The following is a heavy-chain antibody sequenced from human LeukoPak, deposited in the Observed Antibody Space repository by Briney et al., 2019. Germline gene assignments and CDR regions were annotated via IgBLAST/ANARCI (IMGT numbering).Heavy chain of an antibody. CDR2: ISGSGNST. J-gene: IGHJ4*02. Sequence: PGGSLRLSCSASGFNFNKYAMIWVRQVPGKGLEWVSAISGSGNSTYYADSVRGRFTISRDNSENTLFLQMNSLTLEDTAVYYCAKVGQQLGLFDYWGQGTLVTVSS. V-gene: IGHV3-23*01. D-gene: IGHD6-13*01. CDR3: AKVGQQLGLFDY. CDR1: GFNFNKYA.